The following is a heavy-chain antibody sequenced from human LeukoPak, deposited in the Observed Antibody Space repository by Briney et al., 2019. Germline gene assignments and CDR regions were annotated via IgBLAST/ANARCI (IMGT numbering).Heavy chain of an antibody. V-gene: IGHV1-18*01. D-gene: IGHD3-10*01. CDR2: ISAYNSNT. CDR1: GYTFNSYG. Sequence: ASVKVSCKASGYTFNSYGISWVRQAPGQGLEWMGWISAYNSNTNYAQRLQGRVTMTTDTSTSTAYMELRSLRSDDTAVYYCARDRTVERELYNHVDFWGQGTLVTVSS. J-gene: IGHJ4*02. CDR3: ARDRTVERELYNHVDF.